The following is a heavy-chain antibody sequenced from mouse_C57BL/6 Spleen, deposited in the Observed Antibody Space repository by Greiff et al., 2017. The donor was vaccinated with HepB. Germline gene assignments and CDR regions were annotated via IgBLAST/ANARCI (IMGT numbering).Heavy chain of an antibody. V-gene: IGHV1-82*01. Sequence: VQLKESGPELVKPGASVKISCKASGYAFSSSWMNWVKQRPGKGLEWIGRIYPGDGDTNYNGKFKGKATLTADKSSSTAYMQLSSLTSEDSAVYFCARDGYLAMDYWGQGTSVTVSS. D-gene: IGHD2-3*01. CDR3: ARDGYLAMDY. J-gene: IGHJ4*01. CDR2: IYPGDGDT. CDR1: GYAFSSSW.